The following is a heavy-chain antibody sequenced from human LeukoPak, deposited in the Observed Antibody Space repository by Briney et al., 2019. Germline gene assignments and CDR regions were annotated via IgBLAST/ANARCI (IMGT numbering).Heavy chain of an antibody. J-gene: IGHJ4*02. Sequence: PGGSPRLSCAASGFTFTTYGMHWVRQAPGKGLEWVAVIWNDGSYKHYADSVKGRFTISRDDSKNTIYLQMNSLRAEDTAVYYCARDLWQQMIQGYDYWGQGTLVTVSS. V-gene: IGHV3-33*01. CDR1: GFTFTTYG. CDR2: IWNDGSYK. D-gene: IGHD6-13*01. CDR3: ARDLWQQMIQGYDY.